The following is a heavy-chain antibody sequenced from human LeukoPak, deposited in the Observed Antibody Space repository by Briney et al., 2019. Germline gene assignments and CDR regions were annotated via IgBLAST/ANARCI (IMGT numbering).Heavy chain of an antibody. CDR3: AKARSGGYYYDSSGYPELYFDY. J-gene: IGHJ4*02. CDR1: GFIFSRYG. D-gene: IGHD3-22*01. V-gene: IGHV3-30*18. Sequence: GGSLRLSCAASGFIFSRYGMHWVRQAPGKALEWVALISYDGGNKYVDSVEGRFIISRDNSKNTLYLQMNSLRAEDTAVYYCAKARSGGYYYDSSGYPELYFDYWGQGTLVTVSS. CDR2: ISYDGGNK.